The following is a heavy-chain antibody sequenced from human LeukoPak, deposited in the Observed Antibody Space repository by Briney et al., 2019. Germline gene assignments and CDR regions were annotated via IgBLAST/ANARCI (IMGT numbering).Heavy chain of an antibody. CDR1: GYTFTSYY. D-gene: IGHD2-15*01. CDR3: ARQYCSGGGCYHDY. J-gene: IGHJ4*02. Sequence: ASVKVSCKASGYTFTSYYMHWVRQAPGQGLEWMGVVNPSGGVTSYAQKFLGRVTMTTDTSTNTVYMELSSLRSEDTAVYYCARQYCSGGGCYHDYWGQGTLVTVSS. CDR2: VNPSGGVT. V-gene: IGHV1-46*01.